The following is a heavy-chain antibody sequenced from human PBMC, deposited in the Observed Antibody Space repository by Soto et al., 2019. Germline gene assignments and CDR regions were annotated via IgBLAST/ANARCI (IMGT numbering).Heavy chain of an antibody. CDR1: GGTFISYA. CDR3: ATWRYRLVGYNRFDP. J-gene: IGHJ5*02. D-gene: IGHD3-16*01. V-gene: IGHV1-69*12. Sequence: HVQLVQSGAEVKKTGSSVKVACTASGGTFISYAIRWVRQSPGQGLEWMGVVIPIFGTANYAQKFQGRFTITADEYTRTANMEQSSLISEDTAVYYCATWRYRLVGYNRFDPWGEGTLVTVSS. CDR2: VIPIFGTA.